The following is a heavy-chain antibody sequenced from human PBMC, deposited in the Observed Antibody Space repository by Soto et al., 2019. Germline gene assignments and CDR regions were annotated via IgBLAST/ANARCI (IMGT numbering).Heavy chain of an antibody. D-gene: IGHD6-13*01. CDR1: GITFISEG. V-gene: IGHV3-23*01. Sequence: PWGSLRLSCVVSGITFISEGISCVRHSRGRGLEWVSGISGSGVSTYYADSVKGRFIISRDNSKNTLFLQMNSLRADDTAVYYCAVFSSNWYPSNFHHWGQGTLVTVSS. CDR3: AVFSSNWYPSNFHH. CDR2: ISGSGVST. J-gene: IGHJ1*01.